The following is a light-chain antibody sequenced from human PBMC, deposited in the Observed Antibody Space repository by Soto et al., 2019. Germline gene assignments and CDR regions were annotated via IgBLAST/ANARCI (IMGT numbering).Light chain of an antibody. J-gene: IGLJ2*01. CDR2: EVS. CDR3: SSYTSSSVV. V-gene: IGLV2-14*01. Sequence: QSALTQPASVSGSPGQSITISCTGTSSDVGGYNYVSWYQQHPGKAPKLMIYEVSNRPSGVSNRVSGSQSGNTASLTISGLQAEDEADYYCSSYTSSSVVFGGGTKVTVL. CDR1: SSDVGGYNY.